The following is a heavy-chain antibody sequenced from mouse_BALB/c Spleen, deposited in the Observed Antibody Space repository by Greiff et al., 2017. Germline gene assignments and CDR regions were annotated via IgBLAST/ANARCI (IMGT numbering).Heavy chain of an antibody. CDR1: GFTFSSYA. D-gene: IGHD2-1*01. CDR2: ISSGGST. J-gene: IGHJ3*01. Sequence: EVKLVESGGGLVKPGGSLKLSCAASGFTFSSYAMSWVRQTPEKRLEWVASISSGGSTYYPDSVKGRFTISRDNAKNTLYLQMSSLKSEDTAMYYCARGDGNWFAYWGLGTLVTVSA. CDR3: ARGDGNWFAY. V-gene: IGHV5-6-5*01.